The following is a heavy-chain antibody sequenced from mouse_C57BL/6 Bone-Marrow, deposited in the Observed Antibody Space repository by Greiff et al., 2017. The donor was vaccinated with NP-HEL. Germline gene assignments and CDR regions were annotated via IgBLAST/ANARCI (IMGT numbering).Heavy chain of an antibody. Sequence: VQLQQSGPVLVKPGASVKMSCKASGYTFTDYYMNWVKQSHGKSLEWIGVINPYNGGTSYNQKFKGKATLTVDKSSSTAYMELNSLTSEDSAVYYCARGNPYYSNLYWYFDVWGTGTTVTVSS. CDR1: GYTFTDYY. J-gene: IGHJ1*03. CDR2: INPYNGGT. V-gene: IGHV1-19*01. CDR3: ARGNPYYSNLYWYFDV. D-gene: IGHD2-5*01.